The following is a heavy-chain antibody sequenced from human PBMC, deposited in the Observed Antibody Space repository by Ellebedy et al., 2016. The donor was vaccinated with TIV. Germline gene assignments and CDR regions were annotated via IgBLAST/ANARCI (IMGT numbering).Heavy chain of an antibody. V-gene: IGHV3-30*03. Sequence: GESLKISXVASGFTFRSHGIYWVRQAPGKGLEWVAVISSDGSNKYYADSVKGRFTISRDNSKNTLYLHMNSLRTDDMAVYYCARGGSSGSSDYWGQGTLVTVSS. D-gene: IGHD3-10*01. J-gene: IGHJ4*02. CDR3: ARGGSSGSSDY. CDR2: ISSDGSNK. CDR1: GFTFRSHG.